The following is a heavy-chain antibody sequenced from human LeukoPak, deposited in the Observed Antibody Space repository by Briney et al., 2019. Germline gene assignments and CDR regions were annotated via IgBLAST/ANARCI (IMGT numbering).Heavy chain of an antibody. CDR2: IYHSGST. CDR1: GGSISSYY. V-gene: IGHV4-59*01. J-gene: IGHJ4*02. D-gene: IGHD2-2*01. Sequence: SETLSLTCTVSGGSISSYYWSWIRQPPGKGLEWIGYIYHSGSTNYNPSLKSRVTISVDTSKNQFSLKLSSVTAADTAVYYCARATAAAPFDYWGQGTLVTVSS. CDR3: ARATAAAPFDY.